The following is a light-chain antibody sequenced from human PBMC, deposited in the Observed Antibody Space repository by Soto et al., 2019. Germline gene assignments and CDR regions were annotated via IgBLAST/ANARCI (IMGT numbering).Light chain of an antibody. CDR2: DAS. Sequence: EIVMTQSPATLSVSPGETATLSCRASQSVSSKLAWYKQKPGQAPGLLIYDASTRATGIPARFSGSGSGTEFTLTISGLQSEDFAVYYCQHYNNWPYTFGQGTKLEIK. J-gene: IGKJ2*01. V-gene: IGKV3-15*01. CDR3: QHYNNWPYT. CDR1: QSVSSK.